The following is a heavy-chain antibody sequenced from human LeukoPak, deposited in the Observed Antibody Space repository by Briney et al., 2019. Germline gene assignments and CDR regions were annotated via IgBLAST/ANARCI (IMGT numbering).Heavy chain of an antibody. Sequence: PSETLSLTCTVSGGSISSSSYYWGWIRQPPGKGLEWIGSIYYSGSTYYNPSLKSRVTISVDTSKNQFSLKLSSVTAADTAVYYCARLLLSYDSSGYSPFFDYWGQGTLVTVSS. CDR1: GGSISSSSYY. J-gene: IGHJ4*02. V-gene: IGHV4-39*01. D-gene: IGHD3-22*01. CDR3: ARLLLSYDSSGYSPFFDY. CDR2: IYYSGST.